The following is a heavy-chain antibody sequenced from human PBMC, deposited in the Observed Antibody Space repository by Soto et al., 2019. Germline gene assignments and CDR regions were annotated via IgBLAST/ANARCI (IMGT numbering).Heavy chain of an antibody. V-gene: IGHV1-18*01. J-gene: IGHJ3*02. Sequence: ASVKVSCKASGYTFTSYGISWVRQAPGQGLEWMGWISAYNGNTNYAQKLKGRVTMTTDTSTSTAYMELRSLRSDDTAVYYCARDPGYYDSSGYWGDAFDIWGQGTMVTVSS. D-gene: IGHD3-22*01. CDR1: GYTFTSYG. CDR3: ARDPGYYDSSGYWGDAFDI. CDR2: ISAYNGNT.